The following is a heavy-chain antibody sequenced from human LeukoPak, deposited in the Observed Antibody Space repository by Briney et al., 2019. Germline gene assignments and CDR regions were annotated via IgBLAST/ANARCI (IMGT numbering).Heavy chain of an antibody. CDR3: ARDYSGYDFDC. V-gene: IGHV3-7*03. Sequence: GGSLRLSCAASGFTFSSYAMSWVRQAPGKGLEWVANIKQDGSEKYYVDSVKGRFTISRDNAKNSLYLQMNSLRAEDTAVYYCARDYSGYDFDCWGQGTLVTVSS. CDR1: GFTFSSYA. CDR2: IKQDGSEK. J-gene: IGHJ4*02. D-gene: IGHD5-12*01.